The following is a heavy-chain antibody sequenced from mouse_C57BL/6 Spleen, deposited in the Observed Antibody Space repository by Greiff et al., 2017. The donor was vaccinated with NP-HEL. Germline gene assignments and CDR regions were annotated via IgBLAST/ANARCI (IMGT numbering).Heavy chain of an antibody. Sequence: VQLQQSGPELVKPGASVKISCKASGYSFTGYYMNWVKQSPEKSLEWIGEINPSTGGTTYNQKFKAKATLTVDKSSSTAYMQLKSLTSEDSAVYYCANTVVAGAMDYWGQGTSVTVSS. CDR1: GYSFTGYY. J-gene: IGHJ4*01. CDR3: ANTVVAGAMDY. D-gene: IGHD1-1*01. V-gene: IGHV1-42*01. CDR2: INPSTGGT.